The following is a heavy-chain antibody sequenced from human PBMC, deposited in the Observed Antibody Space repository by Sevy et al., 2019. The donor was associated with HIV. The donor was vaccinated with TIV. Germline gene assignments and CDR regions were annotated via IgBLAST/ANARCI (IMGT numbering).Heavy chain of an antibody. Sequence: ASVKVSCKASGFTFTSSAVQWVRQARGQRLEWIGWIVVGSGNTNYAQKFQERVTITRDMSTSTAYMELSSLRSEDTAVYYCAADGIYCTNGVCSHYYYYGMDVWGQGTTVTVSS. D-gene: IGHD2-8*01. V-gene: IGHV1-58*01. CDR2: IVVGSGNT. CDR3: AADGIYCTNGVCSHYYYYGMDV. J-gene: IGHJ6*02. CDR1: GFTFTSSA.